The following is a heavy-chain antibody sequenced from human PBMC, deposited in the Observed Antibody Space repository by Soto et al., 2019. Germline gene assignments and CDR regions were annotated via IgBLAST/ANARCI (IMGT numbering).Heavy chain of an antibody. CDR1: GYSFTSYW. Sequence: GESLKISCKGSGYSFTSYWIGWVRQMPGKGLEWMGIIYPGDSDTRYSPSFQGQVTISADKSISTAYLQWSSLKASDTAMYYCATSPGHYYGSGSYAPQRDYYYYYGIDVWGQGTTVTVSS. CDR3: ATSPGHYYGSGSYAPQRDYYYYYGIDV. J-gene: IGHJ6*02. D-gene: IGHD3-10*01. CDR2: IYPGDSDT. V-gene: IGHV5-51*01.